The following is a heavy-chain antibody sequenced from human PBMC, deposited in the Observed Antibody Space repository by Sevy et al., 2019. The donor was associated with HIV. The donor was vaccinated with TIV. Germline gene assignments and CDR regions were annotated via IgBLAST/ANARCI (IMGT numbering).Heavy chain of an antibody. Sequence: SETLSLTCTVSGGSISSSSYYWGWIRQPPGKGLEWIGKIYYSGSTYYNPSLKSRVTISVDTSKNQFSLKLSSVTAADTTGYYCARQLVDYHLGELSWGYWGQGTLVTVSS. J-gene: IGHJ4*02. CDR1: GGSISSSSYY. CDR3: ARQLVDYHLGELSWGY. D-gene: IGHD3-16*02. V-gene: IGHV4-39*01. CDR2: IYYSGST.